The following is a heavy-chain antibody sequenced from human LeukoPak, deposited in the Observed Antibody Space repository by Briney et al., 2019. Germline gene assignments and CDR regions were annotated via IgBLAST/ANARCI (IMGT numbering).Heavy chain of an antibody. V-gene: IGHV3-7*01. J-gene: IGHJ6*02. CDR3: ARDRGRSSWSLYYYYGMDV. D-gene: IGHD6-13*01. Sequence: PGGSLRLSCAASGFTFSSYWMSWVRQAPGKGLEWVANIKQDGSEKYYVDSVKGRFTISRDNAKNSLYLQMNSLRAEDTAVYYCARDRGRSSWSLYYYYGMDVWGQGTTVTVSS. CDR2: IKQDGSEK. CDR1: GFTFSSYW.